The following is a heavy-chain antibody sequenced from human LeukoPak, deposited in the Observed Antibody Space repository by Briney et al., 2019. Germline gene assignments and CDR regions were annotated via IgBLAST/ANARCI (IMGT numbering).Heavy chain of an antibody. V-gene: IGHV4-39*07. D-gene: IGHD3-10*01. CDR1: GGFISSSSYY. J-gene: IGHJ3*02. Sequence: SETLSLTCTVSGGFISSSSYYWGWIRQPPGKGLEWIGSIYYSGSTYYNPSLKSRVTISVDTSKNQFSLKLSSVTAADTAVYYCARSTSRGLDAFDIWGQGTMVTVSS. CDR3: ARSTSRGLDAFDI. CDR2: IYYSGST.